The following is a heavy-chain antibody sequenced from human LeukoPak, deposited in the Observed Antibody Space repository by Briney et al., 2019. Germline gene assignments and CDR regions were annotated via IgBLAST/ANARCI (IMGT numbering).Heavy chain of an antibody. Sequence: PSETLSLTCTVSGGSISSYYWSWIRQPPGKGLEWIGYIYTSGSTNYNPSLKSRVTISVDTSKNQFSLKLSSVTAADTAVYYCARGTRYCSSTSCYERYYYYYYGMDVWGQGTTVTVSS. D-gene: IGHD2-2*01. CDR3: ARGTRYCSSTSCYERYYYYYYGMDV. CDR2: IYTSGST. V-gene: IGHV4-4*09. J-gene: IGHJ6*02. CDR1: GGSISSYY.